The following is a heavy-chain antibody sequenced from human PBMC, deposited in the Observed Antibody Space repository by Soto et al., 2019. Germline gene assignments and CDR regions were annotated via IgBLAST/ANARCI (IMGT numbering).Heavy chain of an antibody. CDR3: ARQVAAGTLSY. Sequence: SETLSLTCAVSGYSISSGYYWGWIRQPPGKGLEWIGSIYHSGSTYYNPSLKSRVTISVDTSKNQFSLKLSSVTAADTAVYYCARQVAAGTLSYWSQGTLVTVSS. J-gene: IGHJ4*02. CDR1: GYSISSGYY. V-gene: IGHV4-38-2*01. CDR2: IYHSGST. D-gene: IGHD6-13*01.